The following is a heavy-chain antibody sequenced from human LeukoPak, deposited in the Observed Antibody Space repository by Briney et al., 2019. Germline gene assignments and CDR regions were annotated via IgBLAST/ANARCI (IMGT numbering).Heavy chain of an antibody. Sequence: GGSLRLSCAASGFTFSSYSMNWVRQAPGKGLEWVSSISSSSSYIYYADSVKGRFTISRDNAKNSLYLQMNSLRAEDTAVYYFGRGLGERATRGGGYWGQGTLVTVSS. CDR1: GFTFSSYS. J-gene: IGHJ4*02. V-gene: IGHV3-21*01. D-gene: IGHD5-24*01. CDR2: ISSSSSYI. CDR3: GRGLGERATRGGGY.